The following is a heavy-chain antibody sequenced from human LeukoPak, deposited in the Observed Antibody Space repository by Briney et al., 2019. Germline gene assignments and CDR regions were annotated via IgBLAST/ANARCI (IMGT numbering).Heavy chain of an antibody. CDR2: FDPEDGET. CDR1: GYTLTELS. Sequence: ASVKVSCKVSGYTLTELSMHWVRPAPGKGLEWMGGFDPEDGETIYAQKFQGRVTMTEDTSTDTAYMELSSLRSEDTAVYYCATVNCSGGSCYPRSYYYGMDVWGQGTTVTVSS. J-gene: IGHJ6*02. D-gene: IGHD2-15*01. V-gene: IGHV1-24*01. CDR3: ATVNCSGGSCYPRSYYYGMDV.